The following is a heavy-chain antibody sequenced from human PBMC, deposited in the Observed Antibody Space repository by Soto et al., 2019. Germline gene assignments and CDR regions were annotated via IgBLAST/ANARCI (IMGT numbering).Heavy chain of an antibody. Sequence: GGSLRLSCAASGFTFSNAWMNWVRQAPGKGLEWVGRIKSQTDGGTTDYAAPVKGRFTNSRVDSKNTLYLQMNSLKTEDTAVYYCTTLLEMATSIDYWGQGTLVTVSS. V-gene: IGHV3-15*07. CDR1: GFTFSNAW. CDR2: IKSQTDGGTT. D-gene: IGHD5-12*01. CDR3: TTLLEMATSIDY. J-gene: IGHJ4*02.